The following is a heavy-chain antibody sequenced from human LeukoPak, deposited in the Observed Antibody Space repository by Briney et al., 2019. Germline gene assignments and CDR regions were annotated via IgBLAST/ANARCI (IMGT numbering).Heavy chain of an antibody. CDR3: ARVVPYGSGSYYQYWYFDL. D-gene: IGHD3-10*01. V-gene: IGHV4-39*07. CDR1: GGSISSSDYQ. J-gene: IGHJ2*01. CDR2: IYYRGNT. Sequence: PSETLSLTCTVSGGSISSSDYQWGWIRQPPGRGLEWIGTIYYRGNTYYNPSLKSRVTISVDTSKNQFSLQLSSVTAADTAFYYCARVVPYGSGSYYQYWYFDLWGRGTLVTVSS.